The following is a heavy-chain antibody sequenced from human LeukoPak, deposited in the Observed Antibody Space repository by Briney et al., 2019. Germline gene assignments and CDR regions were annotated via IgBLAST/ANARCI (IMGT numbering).Heavy chain of an antibody. CDR3: ARYPNRYSSTMTSRFDP. CDR1: GYSFTSYW. J-gene: IGHJ5*02. D-gene: IGHD6-13*01. Sequence: GESLKISCKGSGYSFTSYWIGWVRQMPGKGLEWMGIIYPGDSDTRYSPSFQGQVTISADKSISTAYLQWSSLKASDTAMYYCARYPNRYSSTMTSRFDPWGQGTLVTVSS. V-gene: IGHV5-51*01. CDR2: IYPGDSDT.